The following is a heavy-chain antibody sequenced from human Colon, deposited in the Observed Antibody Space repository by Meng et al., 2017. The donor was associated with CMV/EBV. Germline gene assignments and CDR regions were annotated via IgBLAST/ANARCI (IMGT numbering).Heavy chain of an antibody. Sequence: LRESGPGLVNPSETLSLSCTVSGASITSYYWSWIRQPAGKGLEWIGRVYISGNTNYNPSLKSRVTMSIDTSKNQLSLNIRSVTAADTAVYYCARDSNLSGLAYWGQGTLVTVSS. V-gene: IGHV4-4*07. D-gene: IGHD3-10*01. CDR3: ARDSNLSGLAY. CDR2: VYISGNT. CDR1: GASITSYY. J-gene: IGHJ4*02.